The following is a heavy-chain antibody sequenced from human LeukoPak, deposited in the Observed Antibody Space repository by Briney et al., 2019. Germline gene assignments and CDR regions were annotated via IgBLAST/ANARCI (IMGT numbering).Heavy chain of an antibody. J-gene: IGHJ6*03. CDR3: ARERDSYDSSGYYDYFFYYMDV. CDR1: GGSISSYY. Sequence: SETLSLTCTVSGGSISSYYWNWIRQPAGKGLKWIGRIYSSGSTNYNPSLKSRVTMSVDTSKNQFSLKLSSVTAADTAVYYCARERDSYDSSGYYDYFFYYMDVWGKGTTVTVSS. V-gene: IGHV4-4*07. D-gene: IGHD3-22*01. CDR2: IYSSGST.